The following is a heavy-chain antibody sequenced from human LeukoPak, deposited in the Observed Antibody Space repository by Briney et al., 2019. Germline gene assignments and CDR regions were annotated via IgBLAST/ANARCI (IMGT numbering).Heavy chain of an antibody. CDR1: GGSISSYY. D-gene: IGHD3-10*01. Sequence: SETLSLTCTVSGGSISSYYWSWIRQPAGKGLEWIGRIYTSGSTNYNPSLKSRVTMSVDTSKNQFSLKLSSVTAADTAVYYCARDQRDTMVRGAAYWFDPWGQGTLVTVSS. J-gene: IGHJ5*02. CDR3: ARDQRDTMVRGAAYWFDP. CDR2: IYTSGST. V-gene: IGHV4-4*07.